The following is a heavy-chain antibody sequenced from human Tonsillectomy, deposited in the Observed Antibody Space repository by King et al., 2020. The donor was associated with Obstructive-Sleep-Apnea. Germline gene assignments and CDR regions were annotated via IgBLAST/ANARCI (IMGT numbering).Heavy chain of an antibody. CDR2: LNSDGSST. CDR1: GFTFSSYW. J-gene: IGHJ4*02. D-gene: IGHD3-22*01. CDR3: ARDYFMGGDNSGYWKN. Sequence: VQLVESGGGLAQPGGSLRLSCAASGFTFSSYWMYWVRQAPGKGLVWVSRLNSDGSSTNYADSVKGRFTILRDNDKNTLYPQMNSLRAEDTAVYYCARDYFMGGDNSGYWKNWGQGTLVTVSS. V-gene: IGHV3-74*01.